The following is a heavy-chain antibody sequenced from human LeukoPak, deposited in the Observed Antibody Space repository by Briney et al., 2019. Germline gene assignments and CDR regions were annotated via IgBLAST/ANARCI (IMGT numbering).Heavy chain of an antibody. V-gene: IGHV4-34*01. CDR3: ASSGYKGRL. CDR1: GGSFSDYY. J-gene: IGHJ4*02. CDR2: INHSGST. Sequence: SETLSLTCAVYGGSFSDYYWSWIRQPPGKGLEWIGEINHSGSTNYNPSLKSRVTISVDTSKNQFSLKLNSVTAADTAVYYCASSGYKGRLWGQGILVTVSS. D-gene: IGHD3-22*01.